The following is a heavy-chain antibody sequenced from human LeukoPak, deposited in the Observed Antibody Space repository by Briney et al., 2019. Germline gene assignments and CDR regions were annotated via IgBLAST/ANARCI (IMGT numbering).Heavy chain of an antibody. CDR2: IYYSGST. CDR1: GGSISSYY. J-gene: IGHJ4*02. CDR3: AGHHPRNTVDF. D-gene: IGHD2-8*02. Sequence: SETLSLTCTVSGGSISSYYWSWIRQPPGKGLEWIGYIYYSGSTNYNPSLKSRLTMSIDTSKNQLSLKLRSVTAADTAVYYCAGHHPRNTVDFWGQGTLVTVSS. V-gene: IGHV4-59*08.